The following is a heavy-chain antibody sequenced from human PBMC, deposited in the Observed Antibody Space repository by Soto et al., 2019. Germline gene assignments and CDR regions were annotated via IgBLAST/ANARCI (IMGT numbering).Heavy chain of an antibody. D-gene: IGHD3-22*01. CDR2: IGTAGDT. CDR1: GSTFSSYD. CDR3: ARSPPGGYHYYYGMDV. V-gene: IGHV3-13*04. J-gene: IGHJ6*02. Sequence: LRLSCAASGSTFSSYDMQWVRQATGKGLEWVSAIGTAGDTYYPGSVKGRFTISRENAKNSLYLQMNSLRAGDTAVYYCARSPPGGYHYYYGMDVWGQGTTVTVSS.